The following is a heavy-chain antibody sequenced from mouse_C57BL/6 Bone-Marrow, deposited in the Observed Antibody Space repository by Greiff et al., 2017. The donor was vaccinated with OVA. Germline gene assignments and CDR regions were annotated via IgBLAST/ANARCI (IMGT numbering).Heavy chain of an antibody. D-gene: IGHD1-3*01. V-gene: IGHV1-81*01. CDR1: GYTFTSYG. Sequence: VQLQQSGAELARPGASVKLSCKASGYTFTSYGISWVKQRTGQGLEWIGELYPRSGTTYYNEKFKGKDTLTADKSSSTAYMELRSLTSEDSTGYFCARGGIYVGYFDVWGTGTTVTVSS. CDR2: LYPRSGTT. CDR3: ARGGIYVGYFDV. J-gene: IGHJ1*03.